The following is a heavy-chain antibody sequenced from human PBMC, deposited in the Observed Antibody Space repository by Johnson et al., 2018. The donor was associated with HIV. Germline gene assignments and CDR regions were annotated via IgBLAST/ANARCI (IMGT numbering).Heavy chain of an antibody. CDR1: GFTFSTYG. CDR3: AKSVVVVLVGDNDDAFDI. CDR2: ISHDERIE. Sequence: QVQLVESGGGVVQPGTSLRLSCAASGFTFSTYGIHWVRQAPGKGLEWVAFISHDERIEHYADSVRGRFTISRDNSWNTLYLQMNNLTSEDTAVYYCAKSVVVVLVGDNDDAFDIWGQGTMVTVSS. D-gene: IGHD2-21*01. V-gene: IGHV3-30*18. J-gene: IGHJ3*02.